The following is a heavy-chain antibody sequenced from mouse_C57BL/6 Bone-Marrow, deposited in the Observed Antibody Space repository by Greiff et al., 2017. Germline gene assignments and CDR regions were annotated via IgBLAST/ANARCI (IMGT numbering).Heavy chain of an antibody. J-gene: IGHJ2*01. CDR2: IDPETGGT. CDR3: TYSYYSSKFLFDY. Sequence: QVQLQQSGAELVRPGASVTLSCKASGYTFTGYEMNWVKQTPVHGLEWIGAIDPETGGTAYNQKFKGKAILTADKSSSTAYMQLRSLTSEDSAVYYCTYSYYSSKFLFDYWGQGTTLTVSA. D-gene: IGHD2-5*01. CDR1: GYTFTGYE. V-gene: IGHV1-15*01.